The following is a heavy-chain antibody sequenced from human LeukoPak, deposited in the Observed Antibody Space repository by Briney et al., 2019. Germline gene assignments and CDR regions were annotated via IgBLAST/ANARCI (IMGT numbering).Heavy chain of an antibody. J-gene: IGHJ4*02. CDR1: GFTFSSYG. V-gene: IGHV3-33*01. CDR3: ARARGGSYPGYFDY. CDR2: IWYDGSNK. D-gene: IGHD1-26*01. Sequence: GGSLRLPCAASGFTFSSYGMHWVRQAPGKGLEWVAVIWYDGSNKYYADSVKGRFTISRDNSKNTLYLQMNSLRAEDTAVYYCARARGGSYPGYFDYWGQGTLVTVSS.